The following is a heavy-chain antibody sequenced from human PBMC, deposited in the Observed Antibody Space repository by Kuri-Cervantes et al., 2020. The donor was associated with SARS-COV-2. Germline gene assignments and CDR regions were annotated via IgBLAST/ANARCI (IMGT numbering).Heavy chain of an antibody. CDR2: IYYSGST. V-gene: IGHV4-59*01. Sequence: SETLSLTCTVSGGSISSYYWSWIRQPPGKGLEWIGYIYYSGSTNYNPSLKSRVTISVDTSKNQFSLKLSFVTAADTAVYYCARGTNIAAAGTLDYWGQGTLVTVSS. J-gene: IGHJ4*02. CDR1: GGSISSYY. D-gene: IGHD6-13*01. CDR3: ARGTNIAAAGTLDY.